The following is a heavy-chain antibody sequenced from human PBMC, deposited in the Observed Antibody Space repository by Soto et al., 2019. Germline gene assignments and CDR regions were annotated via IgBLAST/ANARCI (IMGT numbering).Heavy chain of an antibody. Sequence: SQTLSLTCAISGDSVSSNSAAWNWIGQSPSRGLEWLGRTYYRSKWYNDYAVSVKSRITINPDTSKNQFSLQLNSVTPEDTAVYYCARDGDYGDPIHFYGMDVWGQGXTVTVYS. D-gene: IGHD4-17*01. CDR1: GDSVSSNSAA. J-gene: IGHJ6*02. CDR2: TYYRSKWYN. CDR3: ARDGDYGDPIHFYGMDV. V-gene: IGHV6-1*01.